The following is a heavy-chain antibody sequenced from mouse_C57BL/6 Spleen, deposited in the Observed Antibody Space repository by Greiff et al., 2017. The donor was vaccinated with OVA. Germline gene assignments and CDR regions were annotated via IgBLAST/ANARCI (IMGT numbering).Heavy chain of an antibody. CDR1: GFTFSDAW. CDR2: IRNKANNHAT. D-gene: IGHD3-3*01. CDR3: TRRGQYYAMDY. V-gene: IGHV6-6*01. J-gene: IGHJ4*01. Sequence: EVMLVESGGGLVQPGGSMKLSCAASGFTFSDAWMDWVRQSPEKGLEWVAEIRNKANNHATYYAESVKGRFTISRDDSKSSVYLQMNSLRAEDTGIDYCTRRGQYYAMDYWGQGTSVTVSS.